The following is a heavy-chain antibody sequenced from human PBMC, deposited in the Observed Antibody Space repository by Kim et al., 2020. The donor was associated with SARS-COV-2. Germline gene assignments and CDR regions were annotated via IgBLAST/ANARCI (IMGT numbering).Heavy chain of an antibody. CDR3: ARFGAARYYDTRYFDL. V-gene: IGHV3-7*01. J-gene: IGHJ2*01. Sequence: GGSLRLSCAASGFTFSSYWMSWVRQAPGKGLEWVANIKQDGSEKYYVDSVKGRFTISRDNAKNSLYLQMNSLRAEDTAVYYCARFGAARYYDTRYFDLWGRGTLVTVSS. CDR1: GFTFSSYW. CDR2: IKQDGSEK. D-gene: IGHD3-22*01.